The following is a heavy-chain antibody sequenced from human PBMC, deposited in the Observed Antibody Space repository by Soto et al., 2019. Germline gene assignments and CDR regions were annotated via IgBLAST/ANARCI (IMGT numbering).Heavy chain of an antibody. Sequence: AETLALTCTVSGGSISSGGYYWSWIRQPPGKGLEWIGYIYYSGSTNYNPSLKSRVTISVDTSKNQFSVKLSSVTAADTAVYYCARDIMGTNYYYYGMDVWGQGTTVTVSS. V-gene: IGHV4-61*08. J-gene: IGHJ6*02. CDR1: GGSISSGGYY. D-gene: IGHD2-8*01. CDR2: IYYSGST. CDR3: ARDIMGTNYYYYGMDV.